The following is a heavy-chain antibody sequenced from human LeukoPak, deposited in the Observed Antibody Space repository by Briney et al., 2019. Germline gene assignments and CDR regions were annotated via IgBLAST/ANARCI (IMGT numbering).Heavy chain of an antibody. J-gene: IGHJ6*03. Sequence: GGSLRLSCAASGFIFSSFGMHWVRQAPGRGLEWVAFIQDDESNKFYADSVKGRFTISRDNSKNTLFLQMNSLRPEDTALYYCAKQMVERPHYYYMDVWGKGTTVTVSS. V-gene: IGHV3-30*02. D-gene: IGHD2-15*01. CDR1: GFIFSSFG. CDR2: IQDDESNK. CDR3: AKQMVERPHYYYMDV.